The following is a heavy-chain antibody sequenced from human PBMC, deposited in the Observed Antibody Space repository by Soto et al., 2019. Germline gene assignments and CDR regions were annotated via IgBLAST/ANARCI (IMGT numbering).Heavy chain of an antibody. CDR1: GFTFSSYA. J-gene: IGHJ4*02. CDR3: ARGVSSWYWAYFDY. V-gene: IGHV3-30-3*01. CDR2: ISYDGSNK. Sequence: QVQLVESGGGVVQPGRSLRLSCAASGFTFSSYAMHWVRQAPGKGLEWVAVISYDGSNKYYADSVKGRFTITRDNSKNTLYLQMNSLRAEDMAVYYCARGVSSWYWAYFDYWGQGTLVTVSS. D-gene: IGHD6-13*01.